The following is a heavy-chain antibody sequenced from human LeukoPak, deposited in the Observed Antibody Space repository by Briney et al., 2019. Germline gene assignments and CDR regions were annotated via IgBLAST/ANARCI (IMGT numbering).Heavy chain of an antibody. CDR3: ARSLRGAAHHFDY. D-gene: IGHD6-6*01. Sequence: PGGSLTLSCAASGFPFSDYSMNWVRQAPRKGLEWVGEINHSGSTNSNPSLKSRVTLSVDTPKNQFSLKLSSVTAADTAVYYCARSLRGAAHHFDYWGQGTLVTVSS. CDR2: INHSGST. V-gene: IGHV4-34*01. CDR1: GFPFSDYS. J-gene: IGHJ4*02.